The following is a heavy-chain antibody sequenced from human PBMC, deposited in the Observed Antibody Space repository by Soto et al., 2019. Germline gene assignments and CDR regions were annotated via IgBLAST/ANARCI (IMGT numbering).Heavy chain of an antibody. CDR2: IYYSGST. CDR1: GGSISSYY. V-gene: IGHV4-59*08. D-gene: IGHD3-9*01. J-gene: IGHJ4*02. CDR3: ARHVQGYDILTGYYTTFYLDY. Sequence: SETLSLTCTVSGGSISSYYWSWIRQPPGKGLEWIGYIYYSGSTNYNPSLKSRVTISVDTSQNQFSLKLGSVTAADTAVYYCARHVQGYDILTGYYTTFYLDYWGQGTLVTVSS.